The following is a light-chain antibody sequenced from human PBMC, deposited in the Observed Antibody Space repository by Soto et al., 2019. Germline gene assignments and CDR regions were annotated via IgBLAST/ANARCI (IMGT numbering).Light chain of an antibody. J-gene: IGKJ5*01. V-gene: IGKV3-20*01. CDR2: STS. CDR1: QSVTSTY. CDR3: QQYGSSAIT. Sequence: EIVLTQSPGTLSLSPGERATLSCRASQSVTSTYLAWYQQKRGQAPRLLISSTSSRATGIPDRFSGSGSGTDFTLTISRLEPEDFAVYYCQQYGSSAITFGQGTRLEIK.